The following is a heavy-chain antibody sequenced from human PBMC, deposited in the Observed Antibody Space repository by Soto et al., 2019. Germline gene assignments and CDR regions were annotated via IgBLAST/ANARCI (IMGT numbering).Heavy chain of an antibody. D-gene: IGHD2-15*01. CDR1: GYTFTGYY. CDR2: VKPNSGGT. Sequence: GASVKVSCKASGYTFTGYYIHWVRQAPGQGLEWMGWVKPNSGGTNYAQKFQGRVTMTRDTSISTAYMELSRLRSDDTAVYYCARVRTAATRSGGVGWFDPWGQGTLVTVSS. J-gene: IGHJ5*02. V-gene: IGHV1-2*02. CDR3: ARVRTAATRSGGVGWFDP.